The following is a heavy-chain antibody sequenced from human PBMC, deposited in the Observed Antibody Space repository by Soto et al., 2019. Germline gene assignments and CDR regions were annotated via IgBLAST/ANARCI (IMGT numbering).Heavy chain of an antibody. Sequence: GGSLRLSCAASGFTFSSYAMSWVRQAPGKGLEWVSAISGSGSSTYYAVSVKGRFTISRDNSKNTRYLQMNSLEAEDTAVYYCAKYRDSYEAVPHYGMDVWGQGTTVTVSS. D-gene: IGHD2-2*01. CDR3: AKYRDSYEAVPHYGMDV. V-gene: IGHV3-23*01. J-gene: IGHJ6*02. CDR1: GFTFSSYA. CDR2: ISGSGSST.